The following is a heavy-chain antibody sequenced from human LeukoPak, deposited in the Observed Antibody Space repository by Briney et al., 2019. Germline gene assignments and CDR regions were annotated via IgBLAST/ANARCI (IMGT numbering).Heavy chain of an antibody. V-gene: IGHV4-30-4*01. Sequence: SETLSLTCTVSGGSISSGDYYWSWIRQPPGKGLEWIGYIYYSGSTYYNPSLKSRVTISVDTSKNQFSLKLSSVTAADTAVYYCARGRHYGSGSYFDPWGQGTQVTVSS. CDR1: GGSISSGDYY. CDR2: IYYSGST. J-gene: IGHJ5*02. D-gene: IGHD3-10*01. CDR3: ARGRHYGSGSYFDP.